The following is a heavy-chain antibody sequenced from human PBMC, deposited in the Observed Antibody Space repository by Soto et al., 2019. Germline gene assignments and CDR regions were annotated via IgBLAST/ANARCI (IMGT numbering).Heavy chain of an antibody. CDR2: IVPTYDSV. V-gene: IGHV1-69*06. J-gene: IGHJ4*02. D-gene: IGHD1-26*01. Sequence: QVQLVQSGAEVRKPGASVKVSCEASGGTLNTYTINWMRQAPGRGLEWVGQIVPTYDSVNYAEKFQGRVTITADKSTKTAYMEMTSLRSEDTALYFCATWRSYSGSYCFDYWGQGTLVTVSS. CDR1: GGTLNTYT. CDR3: ATWRSYSGSYCFDY.